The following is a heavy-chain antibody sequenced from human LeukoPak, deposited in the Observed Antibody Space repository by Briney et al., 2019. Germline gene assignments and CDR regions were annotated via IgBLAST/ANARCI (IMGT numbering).Heavy chain of an antibody. Sequence: PGGSLRLSCAASGFTFSSYSMNWVRQAPGKGLEWVSYISSSSSYTNYADSVKGRFTISRDNAKNSLYLQMNSLRADDTAVYYCARSGSHDCWGQGTLVTVSS. CDR1: GFTFSSYS. D-gene: IGHD1-26*01. J-gene: IGHJ4*02. CDR2: ISSSSSYT. V-gene: IGHV3-21*05. CDR3: ARSGSHDC.